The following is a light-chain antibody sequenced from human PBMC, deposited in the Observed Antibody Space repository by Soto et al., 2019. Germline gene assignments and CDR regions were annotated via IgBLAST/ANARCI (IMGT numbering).Light chain of an antibody. J-gene: IGKJ1*01. CDR3: QQYNNCRT. CDR1: QSVDSN. CDR2: DAS. V-gene: IGKV3-15*01. Sequence: EIVMTQSPATLSVSPGERATLSCRASQSVDSNLAWYQQKPGQPPRLLIYDASTRATGIPGRISGSGSGTEFTLTISRLQYEVFAVYCWQQYNNCRTFGQGTKLEIK.